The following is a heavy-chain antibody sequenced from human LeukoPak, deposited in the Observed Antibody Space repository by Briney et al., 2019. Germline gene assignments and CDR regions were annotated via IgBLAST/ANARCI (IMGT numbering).Heavy chain of an antibody. D-gene: IGHD1-26*01. CDR3: ARGPPTSGSGAHFDN. J-gene: IGHJ4*02. V-gene: IGHV3-30*04. Sequence: GGSLRLSCAASGFTFSSYAMHWVRQAPGKWLEWVAVISYDGSNKYYADSVKGRFTISRDNSKNTLYLQMNSLRAKDTAVYYCARGPPTSGSGAHFDNWGQGSLVTVSP. CDR2: ISYDGSNK. CDR1: GFTFSSYA.